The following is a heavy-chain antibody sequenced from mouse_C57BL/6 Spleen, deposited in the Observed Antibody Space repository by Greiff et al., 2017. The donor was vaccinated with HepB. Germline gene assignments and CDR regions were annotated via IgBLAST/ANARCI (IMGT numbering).Heavy chain of an antibody. CDR3: ARGSSGYPFAY. CDR1: GYAFSSYW. Sequence: QVQLQQSGAELVKPGASVKISCKASGYAFSSYWMNWVKQRPGKGLEWIGQIYPGYGDTNYNGKFKGKATLTADKSSSTAYMQLSSLTSEDSAVYFRARGSSGYPFAYWGQGTLVTVSA. D-gene: IGHD3-2*02. J-gene: IGHJ3*01. CDR2: IYPGYGDT. V-gene: IGHV1-80*01.